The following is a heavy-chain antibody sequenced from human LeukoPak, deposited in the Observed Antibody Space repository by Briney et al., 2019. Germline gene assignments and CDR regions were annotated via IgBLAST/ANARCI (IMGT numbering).Heavy chain of an antibody. J-gene: IGHJ3*02. Sequence: PSDTLSLTCAVPGYSISSNNWWAWIRQPPGKGLEWIGYIYYSGSTYYNPYNPSLTSRVTMSVDTSKNQFSLKLDSVTEIDTAMYYCARNQAVAANRGAFDIWGQGTMVTVSS. D-gene: IGHD6-19*01. CDR1: GYSISSNNW. CDR2: IYYSGST. V-gene: IGHV4-28*01. CDR3: ARNQAVAANRGAFDI.